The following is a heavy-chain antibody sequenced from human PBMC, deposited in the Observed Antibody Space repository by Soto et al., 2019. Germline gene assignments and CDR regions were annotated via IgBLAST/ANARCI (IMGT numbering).Heavy chain of an antibody. CDR3: ARDSGWFDP. J-gene: IGHJ5*02. V-gene: IGHV4-39*01. Sequence: QLQLHESGPGLVRPSETLSLTCAVSGGSIRISDYFWGWIRQPPGRALEWIASIYHSGSTYYNPTPKRRVTMSVDTSNNQFALTLNSVTAADTAIYYCARDSGWFDPWGQGTLVTVSS. D-gene: IGHD7-27*01. CDR1: GGSIRISDYF. CDR2: IYHSGST.